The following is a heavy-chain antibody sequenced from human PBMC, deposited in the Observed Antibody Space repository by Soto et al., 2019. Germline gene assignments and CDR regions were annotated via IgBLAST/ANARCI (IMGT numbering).Heavy chain of an antibody. Sequence: GVSLKVSCKGAGYSFTSYWISWVRQMPGKGLEWMGRIDPSDSYTNYSPSFQGHVTISADKSISTAYLQWSSLKASDTAMYYCARQRCSSTSCYHYYYYYGMDVWGQGTTVTSP. CDR3: ARQRCSSTSCYHYYYYYGMDV. D-gene: IGHD2-2*01. CDR1: GYSFTSYW. V-gene: IGHV5-10-1*01. J-gene: IGHJ6*02. CDR2: IDPSDSYT.